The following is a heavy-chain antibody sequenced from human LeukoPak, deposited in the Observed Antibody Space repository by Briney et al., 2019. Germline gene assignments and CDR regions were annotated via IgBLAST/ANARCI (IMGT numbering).Heavy chain of an antibody. V-gene: IGHV1-8*02. D-gene: IGHD3-10*01. CDR2: MNPNSGNT. CDR1: GYTFTSYG. Sequence: GASVTVSFKSSGYTFTSYGINWVRQATGQGLEWMGWMNPNSGNTGYAQKFEGRVTMTRNTAISTAYMELSSLISKDTAVYYCARGRFVGRWTDWFDPWGQGTLVTVSS. CDR3: ARGRFVGRWTDWFDP. J-gene: IGHJ5*02.